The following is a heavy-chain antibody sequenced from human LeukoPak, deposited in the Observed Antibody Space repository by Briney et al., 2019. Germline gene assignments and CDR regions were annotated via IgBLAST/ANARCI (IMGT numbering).Heavy chain of an antibody. CDR1: GYTFTGYY. CDR3: ATYAENRYGSGSYFDY. J-gene: IGHJ4*02. Sequence: ASVKVSCKASGYTFTGYYMHWVRQAPGKGLEWMGGFDPEDGETIYAQKFQGRVTMTEDTSTDTAYMELSSLRSEDTAVYYCATYAENRYGSGSYFDYWGQGTLVTVSS. CDR2: FDPEDGET. D-gene: IGHD3-10*01. V-gene: IGHV1-24*01.